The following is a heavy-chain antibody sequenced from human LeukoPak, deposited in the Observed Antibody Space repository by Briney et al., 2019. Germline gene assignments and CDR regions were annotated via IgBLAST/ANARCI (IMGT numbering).Heavy chain of an antibody. D-gene: IGHD4-11*01. CDR1: GDSVSSSDAT. Sequence: SQTLSLTCGISGDSVSSSDATWNWIRQSPSRGLEWLGRTYYRSRWSSDYAPSVRSRVTLNSDTAKNQFSLQLNSVTPEDTAVYYCARASYRAFYIWGQGTMVTVSS. V-gene: IGHV6-1*01. CDR2: TYYRSRWSS. CDR3: ARASYRAFYI. J-gene: IGHJ3*02.